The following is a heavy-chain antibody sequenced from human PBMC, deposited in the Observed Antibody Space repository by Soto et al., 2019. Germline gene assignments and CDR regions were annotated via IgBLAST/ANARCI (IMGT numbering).Heavy chain of an antibody. D-gene: IGHD3-16*01. CDR1: GFTFSSYS. CDR3: ARDRNDYVPRWSETPSDY. J-gene: IGHJ4*02. Sequence: GGSLRLSCAASGFTFSSYSMNWVRQAPGKGLEWISSISSSSSYIYYADSVKGRFTISRDNAKNSLYLQMNSLRAEDTTVYYCARDRNDYVPRWSETPSDYWGQGTLVTVS. CDR2: ISSSSSYI. V-gene: IGHV3-21*01.